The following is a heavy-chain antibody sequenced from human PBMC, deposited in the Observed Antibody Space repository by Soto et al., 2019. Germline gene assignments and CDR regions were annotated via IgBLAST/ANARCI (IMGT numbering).Heavy chain of an antibody. V-gene: IGHV4-39*01. D-gene: IGHD4-4*01. CDR1: GGSISSSSYY. CDR2: IYYSGST. CDR3: ARNADDYSIDY. Sequence: NPSETLSRTCTVAGGSISSSSYYWGWIRQPPGKGLEWIGRIYYSGSTYYNPSLKSRGTISVDTSKNQFSLKLSSVTAACTAVYYCARNADDYSIDYWGQGTLVTVSS. J-gene: IGHJ4*02.